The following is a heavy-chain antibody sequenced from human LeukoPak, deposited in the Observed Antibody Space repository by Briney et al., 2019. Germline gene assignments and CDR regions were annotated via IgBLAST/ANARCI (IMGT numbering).Heavy chain of an antibody. J-gene: IGHJ5*02. V-gene: IGHV4-59*12. CDR2: IYYSGST. Sequence: SETLSLTCAVSGGSISSYYWSWIRQPPGKGLEWIGYIYYSGSTNYNPSLKSRVTISVDKSKNQFSLKLSSVTAADTAVYCCARVMISNWFDPWGQGTLVTVSS. CDR3: ARVMISNWFDP. D-gene: IGHD2-8*01. CDR1: GGSISSYY.